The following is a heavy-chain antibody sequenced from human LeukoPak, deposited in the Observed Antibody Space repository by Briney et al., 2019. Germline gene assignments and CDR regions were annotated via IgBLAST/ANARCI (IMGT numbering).Heavy chain of an antibody. Sequence: SETLSLTCTVSGGSISSSSYYWGWIRQPPGKGLEWIGSIYYSGSTYYNPSLKSRVTISVDTSKNQFSLKLSSVTAADTAVYCCARGGDYGDYVLYYWGQGTLVTVSS. V-gene: IGHV4-39*01. CDR1: GGSISSSSYY. J-gene: IGHJ4*02. CDR2: IYYSGST. D-gene: IGHD4-17*01. CDR3: ARGGDYGDYVLYY.